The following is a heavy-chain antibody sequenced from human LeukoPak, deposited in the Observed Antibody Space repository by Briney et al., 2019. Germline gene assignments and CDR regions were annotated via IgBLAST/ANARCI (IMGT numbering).Heavy chain of an antibody. CDR2: MNPNSGNT. Sequence: ASVKVSCKASGYTFTSHDINWVRQATGQGLEWLGWMNPNSGNTGYAQKFQGRVTMTRDTSISTAYMELTSLTSEDTAAYYCTRALSGCVLCFDYWGQGTLVTVSS. J-gene: IGHJ4*02. V-gene: IGHV1-8*01. CDR3: TRALSGCVLCFDY. D-gene: IGHD6-19*01. CDR1: GYTFTSHD.